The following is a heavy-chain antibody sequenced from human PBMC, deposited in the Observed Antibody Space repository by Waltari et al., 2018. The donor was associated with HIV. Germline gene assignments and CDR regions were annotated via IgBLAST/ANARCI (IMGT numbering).Heavy chain of an antibody. CDR1: PGSFTSVSFY. J-gene: IGHJ4*02. D-gene: IGHD3-16*01. Sequence: QVQLQESGPGLVKPSQTLSLTCTVSPGSFTSVSFYWSWIRQHPGKGLEWIGYIYNSGRTYYNPSLKSRVTISLVTSKNQFSLNLSSGTAADTALYYCARGGGIPPVWGQGTLVTVSS. CDR2: IYNSGRT. V-gene: IGHV4-31*03. CDR3: ARGGGIPPV.